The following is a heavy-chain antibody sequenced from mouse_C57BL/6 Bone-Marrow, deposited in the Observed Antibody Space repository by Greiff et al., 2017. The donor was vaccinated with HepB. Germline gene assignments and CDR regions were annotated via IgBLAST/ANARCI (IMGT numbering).Heavy chain of an antibody. Sequence: QVQLKQSGPGLVAPSPSLSIPCTASGFSLTSYAISWVRQPPGKGLEWLGVIWTGGGTNYNSALKSRLSISKDNSKSQVFLKMNSLLTDDTARYYCAREREAQATCAMDYWGQGNSITVST. CDR3: AREREAQATCAMDY. CDR2: IWTGGGT. V-gene: IGHV2-9-1*01. J-gene: IGHJ4*01. D-gene: IGHD3-2*02. CDR1: GFSLTSYA.